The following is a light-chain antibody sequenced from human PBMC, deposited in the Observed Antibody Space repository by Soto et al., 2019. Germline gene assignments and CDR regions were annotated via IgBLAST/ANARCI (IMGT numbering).Light chain of an antibody. CDR1: QSISSW. Sequence: IPKPQPPSTRYAYVTHRVTNSCRASQSISSWLAWYQQKPGKAPKLLIYAASTLQTGVPSRFSGSGSGTDFTLTISCLQSEDFATYYCQQYYSYPLTSGGGTKVDI. CDR3: QQYYSYPLT. CDR2: AAS. V-gene: IGKV1-5*01. J-gene: IGKJ4*01.